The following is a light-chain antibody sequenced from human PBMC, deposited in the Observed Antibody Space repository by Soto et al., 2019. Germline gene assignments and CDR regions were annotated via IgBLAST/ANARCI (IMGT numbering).Light chain of an antibody. Sequence: DIQMTQSPSSLSASVGDRVTITCRASQDVRNDLGWYQQKPGKAPERLIYDASSLQSGFPSRFSGSGSGTEFTLTFSSLQPEDFATSYWLQYNSYALTFGQGTKVDIQ. J-gene: IGKJ1*01. CDR1: QDVRND. V-gene: IGKV1-17*01. CDR3: LQYNSYALT. CDR2: DAS.